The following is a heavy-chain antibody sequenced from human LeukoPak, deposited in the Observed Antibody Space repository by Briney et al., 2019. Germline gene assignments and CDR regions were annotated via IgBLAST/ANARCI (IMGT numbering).Heavy chain of an antibody. J-gene: IGHJ3*02. V-gene: IGHV1-18*01. Sequence: ASVKVSCKASGYTFTSYGISWVRQAPGQGLEWMGWINAYNGNTYYAQKFQGRVTMTTDTSTSTAYMELRSLRSDDTAVYYCARDLYYESSGYFNDVFDIWGQGTMVTVSS. CDR2: INAYNGNT. D-gene: IGHD3-22*01. CDR1: GYTFTSYG. CDR3: ARDLYYESSGYFNDVFDI.